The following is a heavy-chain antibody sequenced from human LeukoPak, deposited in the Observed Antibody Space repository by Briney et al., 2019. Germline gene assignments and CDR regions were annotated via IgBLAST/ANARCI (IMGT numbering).Heavy chain of an antibody. D-gene: IGHD3-22*01. CDR1: GFTFSNAW. V-gene: IGHV3-15*01. CDR2: IKSKTDGGTT. Sequence: GGSLRLSCAASGFTFSNAWMSWVRQAPGKGLEWVGRIKSKTDGGTTDYAAPVKGRFTISRDDSKNTLYLQMSSLKTEDTAVYYCTTHYYYDSSGYFLYWGQGTLVTVSS. CDR3: TTHYYYDSSGYFLY. J-gene: IGHJ4*02.